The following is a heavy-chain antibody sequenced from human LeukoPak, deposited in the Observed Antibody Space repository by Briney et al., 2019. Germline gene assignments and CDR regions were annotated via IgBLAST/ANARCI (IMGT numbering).Heavy chain of an antibody. J-gene: IGHJ4*02. Sequence: GGSLRLSCAASGFTFSSYDMHWVRQATGKGLEWVSAIGTAGDPYYPGSVKGRFTISRENAKNSLYLQMNSLRAGDTAAYYCARAVGTAMAHTYYFDYWGQGTLVTVSS. CDR1: GFTFSSYD. CDR3: ARAVGTAMAHTYYFDY. CDR2: IGTAGDP. D-gene: IGHD5-18*01. V-gene: IGHV3-13*05.